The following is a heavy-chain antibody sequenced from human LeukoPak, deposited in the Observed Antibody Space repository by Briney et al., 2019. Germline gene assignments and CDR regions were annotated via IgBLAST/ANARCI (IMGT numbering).Heavy chain of an antibody. CDR3: ARVRDNNSSSSPGVPYYFDY. CDR1: GGSFSGYY. V-gene: IGHV4-34*01. J-gene: IGHJ4*02. D-gene: IGHD6-6*01. CDR2: INHSGTT. Sequence: SETLSLTCAVYGGSFSGYYWSWIREPPGKGLEWMGEINHSGTTNYNPSLKSRVTISVDTSKNQFSLKLSSVTAADTAVYYCARVRDNNSSSSPGVPYYFDYWGQGTLVTVSS.